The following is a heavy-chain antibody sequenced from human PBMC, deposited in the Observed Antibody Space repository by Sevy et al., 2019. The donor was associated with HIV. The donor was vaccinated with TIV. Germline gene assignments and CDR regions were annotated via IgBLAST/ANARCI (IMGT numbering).Heavy chain of an antibody. CDR1: GFTFSSYG. J-gene: IGHJ4*02. D-gene: IGHD3-10*02. CDR3: ARDVRGEGIRPGDLDY. V-gene: IGHV3-33*01. Sequence: GGSLRLSCAASGFTFSSYGMQWVRQAPGKRLEWVAVIWNDGSNKYYADSVKGRFTTSRDNSSNTLYLQMNRLRAEDTAVYYCARDVRGEGIRPGDLDYWGQGTLVTVSS. CDR2: IWNDGSNK.